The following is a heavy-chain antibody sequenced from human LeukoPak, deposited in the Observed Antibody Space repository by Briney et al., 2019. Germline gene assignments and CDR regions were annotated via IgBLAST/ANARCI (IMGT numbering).Heavy chain of an antibody. Sequence: GGSLRLSCAASGFTFNSYWMSWVRQAPGKGLEWVANIKQDGSEKYYVDSVKGRFTISRDNAKNSLYLQMNSLRAEDTAVYYCARFALGPIAVAPYFDYWGQGTLVTVSS. D-gene: IGHD6-19*01. CDR3: ARFALGPIAVAPYFDY. J-gene: IGHJ4*02. CDR1: GFTFNSYW. CDR2: IKQDGSEK. V-gene: IGHV3-7*01.